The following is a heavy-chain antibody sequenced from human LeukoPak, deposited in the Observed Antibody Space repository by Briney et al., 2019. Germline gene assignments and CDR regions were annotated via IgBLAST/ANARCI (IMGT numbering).Heavy chain of an antibody. CDR1: VFTFDDYA. CDR3: ARAPYDILTGFPLDY. CDR2: ISWNSGSI. D-gene: IGHD3-9*01. Sequence: GGSLRLSCAASVFTFDDYAMHWVRQAPGKGLEWVSGISWNSGSIGYADSVKGRFTISRDNAKNSLYLQMNSLRAEDMALYYCARAPYDILTGFPLDYWGQGTLVTVSS. J-gene: IGHJ4*02. V-gene: IGHV3-9*03.